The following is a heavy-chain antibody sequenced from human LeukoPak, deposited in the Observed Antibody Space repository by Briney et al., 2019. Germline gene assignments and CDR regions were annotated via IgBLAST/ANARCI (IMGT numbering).Heavy chain of an antibody. D-gene: IGHD5-18*01. CDR1: GYTFTIYG. CDR3: ARRGYSYGTFDY. Sequence: ASVKVSCKASGYTFTIYGISWVRPAPGQGLEWMGWISAYNGNTNYAQKLQGRVTMTTDTSTSIAYMELRSLRSDDTAVYYCARRGYSYGTFDYWGQGTLVTVSS. V-gene: IGHV1-18*01. J-gene: IGHJ4*02. CDR2: ISAYNGNT.